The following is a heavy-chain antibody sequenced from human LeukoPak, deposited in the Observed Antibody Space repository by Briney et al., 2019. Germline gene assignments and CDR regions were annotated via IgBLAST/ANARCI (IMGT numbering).Heavy chain of an antibody. CDR3: ARRRRGAATPVDY. V-gene: IGHV4-34*01. D-gene: IGHD2-15*01. CDR2: INHSGST. Sequence: SETLSLTCAVYGGSFSGYYWSWIRQPPGKGLEWIGEINHSGSTNYNPSLKSRVTISVDTSKNQFSLKLSSVTAADTAVYYCARRRRGAATPVDYWGQGTLVTVSS. CDR1: GGSFSGYY. J-gene: IGHJ4*02.